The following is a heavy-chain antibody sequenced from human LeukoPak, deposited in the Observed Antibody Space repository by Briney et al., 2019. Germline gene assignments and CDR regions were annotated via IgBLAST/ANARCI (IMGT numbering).Heavy chain of an antibody. V-gene: IGHV4-34*01. CDR2: INHSGST. J-gene: IGHJ4*02. CDR3: ARERWLQPYFDY. Sequence: PSETLSFTCAVYGGSFSGYYWSWIRQPPGKGLEWIGEINHSGSTNYNPSLKSRVTISVDTSKNQFSLKLSSVTAADTAVYYCARERWLQPYFDYWGQGTLVTVSS. CDR1: GGSFSGYY. D-gene: IGHD5-24*01.